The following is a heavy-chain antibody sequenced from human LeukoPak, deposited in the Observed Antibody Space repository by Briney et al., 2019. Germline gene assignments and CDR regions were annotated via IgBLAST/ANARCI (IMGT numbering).Heavy chain of an antibody. V-gene: IGHV4-39*01. CDR2: IYYSGTT. Sequence: SETLSLTCTVSGGSISSISYYWGWIRQPPGKGLEWIASIYYSGTTYYNPSLKSRVTIYVDTSKNQFSLKLSSVTAADTAVYYCASYNGRRDGYNFGYWGQGNLVTVSS. CDR3: ASYNGRRDGYNFGY. CDR1: GGSISSISYY. D-gene: IGHD5-24*01. J-gene: IGHJ4*02.